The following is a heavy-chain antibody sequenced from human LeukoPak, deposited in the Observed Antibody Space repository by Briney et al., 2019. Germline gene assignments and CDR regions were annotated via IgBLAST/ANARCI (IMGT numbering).Heavy chain of an antibody. CDR2: ISGDGSAT. Sequence: GGSLRLSCAASGFSNYAMAWVRQAPGKGLEWVSAISGDGSATYYGNSVKGRFTISRDSSKHTLYLQMNSLRAEDTAVFYCAKYWGSSYNYAPFDSWGQGTLVTVSS. D-gene: IGHD3-10*01. CDR1: GFSNYA. V-gene: IGHV3-23*01. CDR3: AKYWGSSYNYAPFDS. J-gene: IGHJ4*02.